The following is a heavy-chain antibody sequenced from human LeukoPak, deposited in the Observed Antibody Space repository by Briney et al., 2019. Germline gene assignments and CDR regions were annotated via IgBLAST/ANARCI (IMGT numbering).Heavy chain of an antibody. V-gene: IGHV3-23*01. CDR3: GKGGLPDIVVVIAAPPAY. J-gene: IGHJ4*02. CDR2: ISGSGTNT. CDR1: GFTSSNHA. D-gene: IGHD2-15*01. Sequence: PGGSLRLSCAGSGFTSSNHAMSWVRQAPGQGLEWVSSISGSGTNTYYAASVKGRFTISRDNSKNTLYLQMSSLRAEDTAIYYCGKGGLPDIVVVIAAPPAYWGQGTLVTVSS.